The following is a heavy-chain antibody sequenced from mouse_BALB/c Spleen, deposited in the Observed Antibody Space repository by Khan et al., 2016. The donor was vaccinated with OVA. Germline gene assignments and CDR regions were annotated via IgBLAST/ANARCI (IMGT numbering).Heavy chain of an antibody. Sequence: EVQLQESGPGLVKPSQSLSLTCSVTGYSITSGYYWNWIRQFPGNKLEWMGYISYDGSDNYNPSLKNRISITRDTSKNQFFLKLKSVTTEDTATYYCTGGARATYYFDYWGQGTSLTVSS. D-gene: IGHD3-1*01. CDR2: ISYDGSD. CDR3: TGGARATYYFDY. V-gene: IGHV3-6*02. CDR1: GYSITSGYY. J-gene: IGHJ2*03.